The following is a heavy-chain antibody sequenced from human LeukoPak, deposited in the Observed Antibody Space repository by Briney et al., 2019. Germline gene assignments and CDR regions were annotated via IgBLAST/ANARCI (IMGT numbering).Heavy chain of an antibody. CDR3: ARVEPIRLLVDY. D-gene: IGHD3-3*01. Sequence: GSLRLSFAASGFTFSSYWMHWVRQAPGKGLVWVSRINSDGSSTTYSDSVKGRFTISRDNAKNTLYLQMNSLRAEDTAVYYCARVEPIRLLVDYWGQGTLVTVSS. CDR1: GFTFSSYW. V-gene: IGHV3-74*01. CDR2: INSDGSST. J-gene: IGHJ4*02.